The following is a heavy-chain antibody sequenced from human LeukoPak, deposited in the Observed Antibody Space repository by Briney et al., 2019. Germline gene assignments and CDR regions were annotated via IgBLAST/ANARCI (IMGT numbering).Heavy chain of an antibody. J-gene: IGHJ4*02. D-gene: IGHD2-15*01. V-gene: IGHV1-8*03. CDR1: GYTFTSYD. Sequence: ASVKVSCKASGYTFTSYDINWVRQAPGQGLEWMGWMNPNSGNTGNAQKFQGRVTITRNTSINTAYMELSSLRSEDTAVYYCARGWWFDYWGQGTLVTVSS. CDR2: MNPNSGNT. CDR3: ARGWWFDY.